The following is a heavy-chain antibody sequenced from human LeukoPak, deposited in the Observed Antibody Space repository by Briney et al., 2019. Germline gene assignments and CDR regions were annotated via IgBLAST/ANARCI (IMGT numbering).Heavy chain of an antibody. J-gene: IGHJ5*02. Sequence: GGSLRLSCAASGFPFTSYAMTWVRQAPGKGLEWVSAISGSGVTTYFADSVKGRFTISRDNSKNTLYLQMNSLRAEDTAVYYCAKVGTTTVTGGWFDPWGQGTLVTVSS. V-gene: IGHV3-23*01. CDR2: ISGSGVTT. CDR1: GFPFTSYA. D-gene: IGHD4-17*01. CDR3: AKVGTTTVTGGWFDP.